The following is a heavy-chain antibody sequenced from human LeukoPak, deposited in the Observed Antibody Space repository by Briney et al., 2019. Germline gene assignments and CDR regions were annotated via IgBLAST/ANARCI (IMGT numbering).Heavy chain of an antibody. CDR1: GFTFSSYA. J-gene: IGHJ3*02. CDR3: ATDRGHAFDI. CDR2: VSYDGSNE. D-gene: IGHD3-10*01. V-gene: IGHV3-30-3*01. Sequence: GGSLRLSCAASGFTFSSYAMHWVRQAPGKGLEWVAVVSYDGSNEYYADPVKGRFTISRDNAKNTLFLQMNSLTAEDTAVYYCATDRGHAFDIWGQGAMVTVS.